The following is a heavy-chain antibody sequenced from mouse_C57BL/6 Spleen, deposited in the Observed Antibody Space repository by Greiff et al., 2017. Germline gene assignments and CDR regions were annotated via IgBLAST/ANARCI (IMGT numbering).Heavy chain of an antibody. J-gene: IGHJ2*01. V-gene: IGHV1-50*01. CDR1: GYTFTSYW. CDR2: IDPSDSYT. Sequence: VKLQQPGAELVKPGASVKLSCKASGYTFTSYWMQWVKQRPGQGLEWIGEIDPSDSYTNYNQKFKGKATLTVDTSSSTAYMQLSSLTSEDSAVYYCARLRLGYWGQGTTLTVSS. CDR3: ARLRLGY.